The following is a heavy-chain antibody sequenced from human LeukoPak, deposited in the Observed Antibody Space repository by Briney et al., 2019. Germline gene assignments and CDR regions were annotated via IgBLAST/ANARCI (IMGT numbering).Heavy chain of an antibody. V-gene: IGHV4-34*01. CDR3: ARRSYNSPFRY. CDR1: GFTFSDYY. D-gene: IGHD5-24*01. Sequence: PGGSLRLSCAASGFTFSDYYMSWIRQAPGKGLEWIGEINHSGSTNYNPSLKSRVTISVDTSKNHFSLNLRSVTAADTAVYYCARRSYNSPFRYWGQGTPVTVSS. J-gene: IGHJ4*02. CDR2: INHSGST.